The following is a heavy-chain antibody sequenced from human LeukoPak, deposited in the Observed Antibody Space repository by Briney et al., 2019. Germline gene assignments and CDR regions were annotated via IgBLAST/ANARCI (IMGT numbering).Heavy chain of an antibody. CDR3: AKGGWIDY. J-gene: IGHJ4*02. CDR2: IKQDGSEK. Sequence: SGGSLRLSCAASGFTFSSYWMSWVRQAPGKGLEWVANIKQDGSEKYYVDSVKGRFTISRDNAKNSLNLQMNTLRAEDTAIYYCAKGGWIDYWGQGTLVTVSS. D-gene: IGHD3-10*01. CDR1: GFTFSSYW. V-gene: IGHV3-7*01.